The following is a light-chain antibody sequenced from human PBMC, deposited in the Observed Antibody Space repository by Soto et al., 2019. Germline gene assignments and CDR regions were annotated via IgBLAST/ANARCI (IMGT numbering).Light chain of an antibody. Sequence: IFLTQSRFSLSLSPVEIATRSCRASQSVSNNYLAWYQQKPGQAPRLLIYGASNRATGIPDRFSGSGSGTDFTLTISRLEPEDFAVYYCQQYGSSGTFGQGTKVDIK. J-gene: IGKJ1*01. CDR3: QQYGSSGT. V-gene: IGKV3-20*01. CDR1: QSVSNNY. CDR2: GAS.